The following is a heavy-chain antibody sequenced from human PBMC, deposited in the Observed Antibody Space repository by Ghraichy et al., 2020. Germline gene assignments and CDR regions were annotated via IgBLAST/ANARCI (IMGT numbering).Heavy chain of an antibody. J-gene: IGHJ6*02. CDR2: ISGYSDDT. Sequence: ASVKVSCQASGYSFSQYGISWVRQAPGQGLEWMGWISGYSDDTNYAQKFQGRVTMSMDTSANTVYMELRSLRSDDTAVYYCGRGDIVVVVGSTGLDVWGQGTTVIVSS. CDR3: GRGDIVVVVGSTGLDV. V-gene: IGHV1-18*04. D-gene: IGHD2-15*01. CDR1: GYSFSQYG.